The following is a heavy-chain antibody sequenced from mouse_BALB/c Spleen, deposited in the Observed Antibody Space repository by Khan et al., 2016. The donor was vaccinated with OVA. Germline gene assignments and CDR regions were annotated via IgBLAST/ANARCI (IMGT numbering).Heavy chain of an antibody. V-gene: IGHV1-7*01. Sequence: QVQLKESGAELAKPGASVKMSCKASGYTFTTYWMHWVKQRPGQGLEWIGYINPTSGYTDYNEKFKDRATLSADKSSSTAYMQLSSLTSEDSAVDYCTRDRIDYWGQGTTLTGSS. CDR3: TRDRIDY. J-gene: IGHJ2*01. CDR2: INPTSGYT. CDR1: GYTFTTYW.